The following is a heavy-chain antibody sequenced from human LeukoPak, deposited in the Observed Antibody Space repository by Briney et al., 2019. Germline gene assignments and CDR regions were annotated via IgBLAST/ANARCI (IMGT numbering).Heavy chain of an antibody. CDR2: ISWDGGST. CDR3: AKSWPSYYYGMDV. Sequence: GGSLRLSCAASGFTFDDYTMHWVRHAPGKGLEWVSLISWDGGSTYYADSVKGRFTISRDNSKNSLYLQMNSLRTEDTALYYCAKSWPSYYYGMDVWGQGTTVTVSS. V-gene: IGHV3-43*01. J-gene: IGHJ6*02. D-gene: IGHD6-13*01. CDR1: GFTFDDYT.